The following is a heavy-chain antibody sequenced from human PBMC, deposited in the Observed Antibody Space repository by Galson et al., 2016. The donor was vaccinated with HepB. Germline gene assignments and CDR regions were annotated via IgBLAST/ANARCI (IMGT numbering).Heavy chain of an antibody. J-gene: IGHJ6*02. Sequence: SCKASGGTFNRIAINWVRQAPGQGLEWMGGIIPMLGTANYAQKFRGRVTISADESTSTAYMELSSLRSEDTAVYYCARGECSGGNCYSLYYYFYYGMAVWGQGTTVTVS. CDR2: IIPMLGTA. CDR3: ARGECSGGNCYSLYYYFYYGMAV. CDR1: GGTFNRIA. V-gene: IGHV1-69*01. D-gene: IGHD2-15*01.